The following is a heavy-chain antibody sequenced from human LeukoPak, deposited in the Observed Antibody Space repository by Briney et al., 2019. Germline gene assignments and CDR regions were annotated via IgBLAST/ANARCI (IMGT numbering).Heavy chain of an antibody. CDR3: ATWGSSSSPLPSMDV. CDR2: IDPSGGGT. Sequence: ASVKVSCKASGYTFTSYYMHWERRAPGQGLEWMGIIDPSGGGTTYAQNFQGRVTMTRDTSTNTVYMELSSLRSEDTAVYYCATWGSSSSPLPSMDVWGQGTTVTVSS. CDR1: GYTFTSYY. J-gene: IGHJ6*02. D-gene: IGHD6-13*01. V-gene: IGHV1-46*01.